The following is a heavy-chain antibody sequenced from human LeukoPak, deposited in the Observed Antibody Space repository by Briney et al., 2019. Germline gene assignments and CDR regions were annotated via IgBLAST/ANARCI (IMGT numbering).Heavy chain of an antibody. D-gene: IGHD1-26*01. CDR2: MNPNSGNT. V-gene: IGHV1-8*01. CDR1: GYTFTSYD. J-gene: IGHJ4*02. Sequence: ASVKVSCKASGYTFTSYDINWVRQATGQGLEWMGWMNPNSGNTGYAQKLQGRVTMTTDTSTSTAYMELRSLRSDDTAVYYCARLLSGSYHFDYWGQGTLVTVSS. CDR3: ARLLSGSYHFDY.